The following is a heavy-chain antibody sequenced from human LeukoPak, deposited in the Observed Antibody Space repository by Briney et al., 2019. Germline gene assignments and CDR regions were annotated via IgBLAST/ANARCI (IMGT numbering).Heavy chain of an antibody. J-gene: IGHJ4*02. CDR3: ARSGSKVMTAIDF. Sequence: SETLSLTCTVSGGSISNYYWSWIRQPPGKGLEWIGYIYYSGSTNYNPSLKSRVTISVDTSNNQFSLKLSSVTAADTAVYYCARSGSKVMTAIDFWGQGTLVTVSS. V-gene: IGHV4-59*01. CDR2: IYYSGST. D-gene: IGHD2-21*02. CDR1: GGSISNYY.